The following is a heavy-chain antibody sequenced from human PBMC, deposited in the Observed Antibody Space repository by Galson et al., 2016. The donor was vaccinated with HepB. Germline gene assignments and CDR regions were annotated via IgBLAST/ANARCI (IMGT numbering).Heavy chain of an antibody. V-gene: IGHV2-5*02. J-gene: IGHJ4*02. CDR1: GFSLSTSGVG. Sequence: PALVKPTQTLTLTCTFSGFSLSTSGVGVGWVRQPPGKALEWLTIIYWDEDKTYSPSLKSRLTITKDTSKHQVDLTMTNMDPVDTATSFCAHSPAHTDYGDYSRFDYWGQGILVTVSS. D-gene: IGHD4-17*01. CDR3: AHSPAHTDYGDYSRFDY. CDR2: IYWDEDK.